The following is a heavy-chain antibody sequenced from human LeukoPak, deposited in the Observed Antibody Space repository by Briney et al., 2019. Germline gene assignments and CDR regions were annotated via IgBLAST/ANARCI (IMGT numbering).Heavy chain of an antibody. D-gene: IGHD1-1*01. J-gene: IGHJ3*02. Sequence: GASAKVSCKASGGTFSSYAISWVRQAPGQGLEWMGGIIPIFGTANYAQKFQGRVTITADESTSTAYMELSSLRSEDTAVYYCARDGTGDAFDIWGQGAMVTVSS. V-gene: IGHV1-69*13. CDR1: GGTFSSYA. CDR2: IIPIFGTA. CDR3: ARDGTGDAFDI.